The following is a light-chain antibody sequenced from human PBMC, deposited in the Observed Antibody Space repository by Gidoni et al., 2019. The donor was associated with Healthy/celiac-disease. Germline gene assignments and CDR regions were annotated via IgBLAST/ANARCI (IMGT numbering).Light chain of an antibody. Sequence: SSELTQPPSVSVSPGQTARITCSGDALPTQSAYWYQQKPGQAPVLVIYKDSERPSGSPERFSGSSSGTTVTLTISGVQAEDEADYYCQSADSSGTYAYVFGTGTKVTV. J-gene: IGLJ1*01. CDR3: QSADSSGTYAYV. V-gene: IGLV3-25*03. CDR2: KDS. CDR1: ALPTQS.